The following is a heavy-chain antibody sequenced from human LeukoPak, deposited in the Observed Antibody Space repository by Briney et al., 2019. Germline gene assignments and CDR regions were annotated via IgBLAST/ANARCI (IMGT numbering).Heavy chain of an antibody. V-gene: IGHV4-30-4*08. CDR2: IYYTGGT. J-gene: IGHJ6*03. Sequence: PSQTLSLTCTVSGGSLSSGDSFWSWLRQSPGRGLEWIGYIYYTGGTFYNPSLKSRVTVSVDTSKNQFSLRLTSMTVADTAVYYCARDLWQGVIRPPRAGHYYYMDVWGKGTTVTVSS. CDR3: ARDLWQGVIRPPRAGHYYYMDV. D-gene: IGHD2-21*01. CDR1: GGSLSSGDSF.